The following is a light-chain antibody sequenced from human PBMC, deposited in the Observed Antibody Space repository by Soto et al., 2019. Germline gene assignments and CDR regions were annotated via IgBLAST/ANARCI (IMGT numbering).Light chain of an antibody. CDR3: CSYAGSYTLYV. J-gene: IGLJ1*01. CDR1: SSDVGGYSY. Sequence: QSALTQPRSVSGSPGQSVTISCTGTSSDVGGYSYVSWFQQHPGKAPKLMINDVSKRPSGVPDRFSGSKTGNTASLTISGLQAEDEADYYCCSYAGSYTLYVFGPGTKVTVL. CDR2: DVS. V-gene: IGLV2-11*01.